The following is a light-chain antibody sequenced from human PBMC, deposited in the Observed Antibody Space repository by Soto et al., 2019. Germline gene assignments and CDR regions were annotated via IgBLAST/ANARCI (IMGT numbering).Light chain of an antibody. V-gene: IGLV1-44*01. CDR2: YNN. CDR1: NSNIASNT. J-gene: IGLJ1*01. CDR3: AAWDDTLKRYV. Sequence: QSALTQPPSASETPGQTVSISCSGSNSNIASNTVNWYQHLPGTAPKLLIYYNNQRPSGVPDRFSGSESGTSASLAISGLQSEDESDYYCAAWDDTLKRYVFGTGTKVTVL.